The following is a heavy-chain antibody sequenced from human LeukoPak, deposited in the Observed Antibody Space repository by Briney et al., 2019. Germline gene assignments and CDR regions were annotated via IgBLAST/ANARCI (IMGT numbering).Heavy chain of an antibody. V-gene: IGHV3-23*01. D-gene: IGHD3-3*01. CDR1: GFAFSNFA. J-gene: IGHJ6*03. CDR2: MRGSGYYT. CDR3: AKMEGQRLYDYCMDV. Sequence: GGSLRLSCAASGFAFSNFAMSWVRQAPGKGLEWVSAMRGSGYYTYYVESVKGRFTISRDNSKNKLYLHMNSLRADDTAVYYCAKMEGQRLYDYCMDVWGRGTTVTVSS.